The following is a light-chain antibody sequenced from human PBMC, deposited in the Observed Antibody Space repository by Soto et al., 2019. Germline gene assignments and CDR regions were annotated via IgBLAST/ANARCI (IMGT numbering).Light chain of an antibody. CDR2: AAS. CDR1: QSISSY. J-gene: IGKJ5*01. V-gene: IGKV1-39*01. Sequence: DIQMTQSPSSLSASVGDRVTITCRASQSISSYLNWYQQKPGKAPKLLIDAASSLQSGVPSRFSGSGSGIDFTLTISSLQPEDFATYYCQQSYSTPPITVGQGIRLEIK. CDR3: QQSYSTPPIT.